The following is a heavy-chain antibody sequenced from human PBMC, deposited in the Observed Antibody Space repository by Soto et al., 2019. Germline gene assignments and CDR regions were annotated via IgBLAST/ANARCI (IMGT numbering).Heavy chain of an antibody. Sequence: SVKVSCKASGGTFSSYAISWVRQAPGQGLEWMGGIIPIFGTANYAQKFQGRVTITADESTSTAYMELSSLRSEDTAVYYWAREPRGVVVVQAAMGWFDPCGQGTLVTV. J-gene: IGHJ5*02. CDR1: GGTFSSYA. CDR3: AREPRGVVVVQAAMGWFDP. V-gene: IGHV1-69*13. CDR2: IIPIFGTA. D-gene: IGHD2-2*01.